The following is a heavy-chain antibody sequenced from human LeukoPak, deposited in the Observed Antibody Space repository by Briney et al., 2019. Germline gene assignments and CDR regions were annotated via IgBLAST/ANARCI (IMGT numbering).Heavy chain of an antibody. CDR3: ARDDEDTAMVGYYYYGMDV. V-gene: IGHV1-2*02. D-gene: IGHD5-18*01. J-gene: IGHJ6*02. CDR1: GYASTGYY. Sequence: ASVKVSCKASGYASTGYYMHWVRQAPGQGLEWMGWINPNSGGTNYAQKFQGRVTMTRDTSISTAYMELSRLRSDDTAVYYCARDDEDTAMVGYYYYGMDVWGQGTTVAVSS. CDR2: INPNSGGT.